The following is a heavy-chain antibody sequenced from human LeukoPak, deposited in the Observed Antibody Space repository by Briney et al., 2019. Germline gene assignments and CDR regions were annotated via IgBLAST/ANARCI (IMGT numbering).Heavy chain of an antibody. CDR3: ARDLSSIAAAGKYFDY. D-gene: IGHD6-13*01. V-gene: IGHV3-23*01. Sequence: PGGSLRLSCAASGFTFSTYAMSWVRQAPGKGLEWVSAISGSGGSIYYADSVKGRFTISRDNAKNSLYLQMNSLRAEDTAVYYCARDLSSIAAAGKYFDYWGQGTLVTVSS. CDR1: GFTFSTYA. CDR2: ISGSGGSI. J-gene: IGHJ4*02.